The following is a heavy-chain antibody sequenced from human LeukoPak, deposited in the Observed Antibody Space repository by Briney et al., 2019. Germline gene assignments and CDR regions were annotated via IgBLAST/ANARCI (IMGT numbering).Heavy chain of an antibody. CDR3: AKAGRIVGATFRYYYYYMDV. CDR1: GFTFSSYG. Sequence: GGSLRLSCAASGFTFSSYGMHWVRQAPGKGLEWVAFIRYDGSNKYYADSVKGRFTISRDNSKNTLYLQMNSLRAEDTAVYYCAKAGRIVGATFRYYYYYMDVWGKGTTVTISS. D-gene: IGHD1-26*01. J-gene: IGHJ6*03. CDR2: IRYDGSNK. V-gene: IGHV3-30*02.